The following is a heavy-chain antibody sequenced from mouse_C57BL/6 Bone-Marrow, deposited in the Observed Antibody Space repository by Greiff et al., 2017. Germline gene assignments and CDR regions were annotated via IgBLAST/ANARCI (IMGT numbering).Heavy chain of an antibody. J-gene: IGHJ2*01. V-gene: IGHV1-69*01. CDR1: GYTFTSYW. D-gene: IGHD6-1*01. CDR3: ARSAYYFDY. CDR2: IDPSDSYP. Sequence: QQSCKASGYTFTSYWMHWVKPRPGQGLEWIGEIDPSDSYPNYNQTFKGKSTLTVDKSSSTAYMQLRSLTSEDSAVYYCARSAYYFDYWGQGTTLTGSS.